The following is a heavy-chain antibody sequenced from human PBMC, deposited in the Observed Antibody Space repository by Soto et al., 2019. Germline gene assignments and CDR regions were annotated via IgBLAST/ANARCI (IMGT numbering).Heavy chain of an antibody. Sequence: EVQLVESGGGLVKPGGSLRLSCAASGFTFSSYSMNWVRQAPGKGLEWVSAISSSSSYIYYADSVKGRFTISRDNAKNSLYLQMTSLRAEDTAVYYCARIVAAAGSGFDYWGQGTLVTVSS. CDR1: GFTFSSYS. D-gene: IGHD6-13*01. CDR3: ARIVAAAGSGFDY. CDR2: ISSSSSYI. V-gene: IGHV3-21*01. J-gene: IGHJ4*02.